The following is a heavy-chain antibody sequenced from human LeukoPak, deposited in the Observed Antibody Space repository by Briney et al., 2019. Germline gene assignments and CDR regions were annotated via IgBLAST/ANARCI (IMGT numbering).Heavy chain of an antibody. V-gene: IGHV4-59*01. J-gene: IGHJ4*02. CDR2: IYYSGST. Sequence: SETLSLTCTVSGGSISSYYWSWIRQPPGKGLEWIGYIYYSGSTNYNPSLKSRVTISVDTSKNQFSLKLSSVTAADTAVYYCARSLRDYYDSSGFWGYYFDYWGQGTLVTVSS. D-gene: IGHD3-22*01. CDR1: GGSISSYY. CDR3: ARSLRDYYDSSGFWGYYFDY.